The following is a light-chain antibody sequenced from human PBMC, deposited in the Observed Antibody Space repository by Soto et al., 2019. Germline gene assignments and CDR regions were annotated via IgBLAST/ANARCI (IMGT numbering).Light chain of an antibody. CDR2: EVS. J-gene: IGLJ1*01. CDR1: SSGVGGYNY. CDR3: SSYAGSTGV. V-gene: IGLV2-8*01. Sequence: QSVLTQPPSASGSPGQSVTISCTGTSSGVGGYNYVSWYQQHPGKAPKLMIYEVSKRPSGVPDRFSGSKSGNTASLPVSGLQAEDEADNYCSSYAGSTGVFGTGTKVTVL.